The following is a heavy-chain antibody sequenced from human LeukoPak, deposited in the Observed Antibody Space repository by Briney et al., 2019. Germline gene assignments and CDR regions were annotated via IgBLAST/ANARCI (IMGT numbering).Heavy chain of an antibody. V-gene: IGHV3-33*05. CDR2: LQNDGSEK. CDR3: ARESSRIAIGTLDF. D-gene: IGHD6-13*01. CDR1: GFSFSTSG. J-gene: IGHJ4*02. Sequence: GRSLRLSCAPSGFSFSTSGVHWVRQAPGKGLEWVGFLQNDGSEKYFADSVKGRFTISRDNSKNTLYLQMNSLRAEDTAVYYCARESSRIAIGTLDFWGQGTLVTVSS.